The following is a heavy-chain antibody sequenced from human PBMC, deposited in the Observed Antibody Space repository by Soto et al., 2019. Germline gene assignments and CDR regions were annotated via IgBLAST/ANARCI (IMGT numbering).Heavy chain of an antibody. J-gene: IGHJ6*02. Sequence: SETLSLTCTVSGYSMTSGGYYWSWIRHLPGKGLECIGYIYYSGGTQFNPSLKSRVSMSVDTSKNQFSLRLSSVTAADTAVYSCATLLGSHQHYYFGIDVWGQGTTVTVSS. CDR2: IYYSGGT. CDR1: GYSMTSGGYY. V-gene: IGHV4-31*03. CDR3: ATLLGSHQHYYFGIDV. D-gene: IGHD2-2*01.